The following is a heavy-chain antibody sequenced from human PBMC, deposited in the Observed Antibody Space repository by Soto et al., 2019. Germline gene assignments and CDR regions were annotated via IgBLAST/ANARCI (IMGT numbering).Heavy chain of an antibody. CDR1: VRSIRSGGYS. CDR3: ARDGVATVEGNWFDP. J-gene: IGHJ5*02. Sequence: PSETLSPTCAVSVRSIRSGGYSWSWIRQPPGKGLEWIGYIYHSGSTYYNPSLKSRVTISVDTSKNQFSLKLSSVTAADTAVYYCARDGVATVEGNWFDPWGQGALVTVSS. V-gene: IGHV4-30-2*05. D-gene: IGHD5-12*01. CDR2: IYHSGST.